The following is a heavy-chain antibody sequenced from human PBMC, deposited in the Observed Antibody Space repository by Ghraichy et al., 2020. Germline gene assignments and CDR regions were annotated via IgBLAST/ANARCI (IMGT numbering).Heavy chain of an antibody. V-gene: IGHV3-21*01. J-gene: IGHJ4*02. Sequence: GGSLRLSCAASGFTFSRYSMNWVRQAPGKGLEWVSSISSSSNYIYYADSVKGRFTISRDNAKNSLYLQMNSLRAEDTAVYYCARDTGYCSSTTCYYFDYWGQGTLVTVSS. D-gene: IGHD2-2*01. CDR2: ISSSSNYI. CDR1: GFTFSRYS. CDR3: ARDTGYCSSTTCYYFDY.